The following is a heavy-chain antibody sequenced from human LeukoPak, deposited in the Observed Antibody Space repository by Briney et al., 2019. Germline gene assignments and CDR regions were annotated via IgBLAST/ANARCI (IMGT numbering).Heavy chain of an antibody. CDR3: AKDPIGEYSSGWGVD. CDR2: ISGSGGST. V-gene: IGHV3-23*01. Sequence: GGTLRLSCAASGFTFSSYGMSWVRQAPGKGLEWVSAISGSGGSTYYADSVKGRFTISRDNSKNTLYLQMNSLRAEDTAVYYCAKDPIGEYSSGWGVDWGQGTLVTVSS. CDR1: GFTFSSYG. J-gene: IGHJ4*02. D-gene: IGHD6-19*01.